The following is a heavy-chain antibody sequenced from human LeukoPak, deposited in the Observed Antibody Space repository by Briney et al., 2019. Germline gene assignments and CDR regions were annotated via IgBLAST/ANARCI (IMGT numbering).Heavy chain of an antibody. CDR1: GYTFTGYY. CDR2: ISAYNGNT. V-gene: IGHV1-2*02. J-gene: IGHJ3*02. D-gene: IGHD3-22*01. Sequence: ASVKVSCKASGYTFTGYYMHWVRQAPGQGLEWMGWISAYNGNTNYAQKFQGRVTMTRDMSTSTVYMELSSLRSEDTAVYYCARATMIVVVIKGDAFDIWGQGTMVTVSS. CDR3: ARATMIVVVIKGDAFDI.